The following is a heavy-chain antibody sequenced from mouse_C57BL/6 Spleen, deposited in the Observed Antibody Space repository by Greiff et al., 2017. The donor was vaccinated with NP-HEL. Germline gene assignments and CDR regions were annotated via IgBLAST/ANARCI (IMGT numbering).Heavy chain of an antibody. V-gene: IGHV2-2*01. Sequence: QVQLKESGPGLVQPSQSLSITCTVSGFSLTSYGVHWVRQSPGKGLEWLGVIWSGGSTDYNAAFISRLSISKDNSKSQVFFKMNSLQADDTAIYYWARNGYYYGSSYGGYFDVWGTGTTVTVSS. CDR1: GFSLTSYG. CDR3: ARNGYYYGSSYGGYFDV. CDR2: IWSGGST. D-gene: IGHD1-1*01. J-gene: IGHJ1*03.